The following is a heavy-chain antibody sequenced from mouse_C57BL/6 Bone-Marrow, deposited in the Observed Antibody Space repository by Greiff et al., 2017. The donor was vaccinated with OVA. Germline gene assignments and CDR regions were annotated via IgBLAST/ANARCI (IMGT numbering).Heavy chain of an antibody. J-gene: IGHJ2*01. CDR1: GYTFTSYW. Sequence: QVQLQQPGAELVMPGASVKLSCKASGYTFTSYWMHWVKQRTGQGLEWIGEIDPSDSYTNYNQKFKGKSTLTVDKSSSTAYMQLSSLTSEDSAVYYCARDLRLSFDYWGQGTTLTVSS. D-gene: IGHD3-2*02. CDR3: ARDLRLSFDY. V-gene: IGHV1-69*01. CDR2: IDPSDSYT.